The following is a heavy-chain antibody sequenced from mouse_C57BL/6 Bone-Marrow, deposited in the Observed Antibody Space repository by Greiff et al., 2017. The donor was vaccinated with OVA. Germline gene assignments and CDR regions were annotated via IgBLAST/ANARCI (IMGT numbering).Heavy chain of an antibody. V-gene: IGHV1-50*01. J-gene: IGHJ3*01. CDR3: ARWYGSSLLAY. Sequence: VQLQQPGAELVKPGASVKLSCKASGYTFTSYWMQWVKQRPGQGLEWIGEIDPSDSYTNYNQKFKGKATLTVDTSSSTAYMQLSSLTSEDSAVYYCARWYGSSLLAYWGQGTLVTVSA. CDR2: IDPSDSYT. D-gene: IGHD1-1*01. CDR1: GYTFTSYW.